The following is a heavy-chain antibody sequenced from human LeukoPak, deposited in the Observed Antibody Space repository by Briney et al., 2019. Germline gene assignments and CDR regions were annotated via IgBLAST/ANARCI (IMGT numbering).Heavy chain of an antibody. CDR1: GFTFDNYR. CDR3: TKRVKYGGTWDHFAD. Sequence: QPGGSLRLSCAASGFTFDNYRMSWVRQAPGKGLEWVSTVNAGGGNTYYADSVKGRFTISRDNSKSTLILQMNSLRVEDTALYYCTKRVKYGGTWDHFADWGQGTLVTASS. J-gene: IGHJ4*02. V-gene: IGHV3-23*01. CDR2: VNAGGGNT. D-gene: IGHD1-26*01.